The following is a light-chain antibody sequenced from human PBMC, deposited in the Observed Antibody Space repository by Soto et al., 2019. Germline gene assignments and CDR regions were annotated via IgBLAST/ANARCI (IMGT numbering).Light chain of an antibody. Sequence: DIQMTQSPSSLSASVGDRVTITCRASQSISSYLNWYQQKPGKAPQLLIFAASSLQGGVPSRFSGSGSGTDFTLTISGLQPEDLATYYCQQSFTTSWTFGQGTKVDIK. CDR1: QSISSY. V-gene: IGKV1-39*01. J-gene: IGKJ1*01. CDR2: AAS. CDR3: QQSFTTSWT.